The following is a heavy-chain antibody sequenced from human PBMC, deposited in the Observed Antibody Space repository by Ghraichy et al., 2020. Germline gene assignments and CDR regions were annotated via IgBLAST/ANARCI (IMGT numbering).Heavy chain of an antibody. CDR1: GFNFKTYA. CDR2: ISGSGRTV. Sequence: GSLRLSCAASGFNFKTYAMSWVRQAPGKGLEWVSAISGSGRTVYNADSVKGRFIISRDNSRANLYLHMSDLRVEDTATYFCVKTLRNCSGDHCYTLQAFDLWGQGTKLTVS. CDR3: VKTLRNCSGDHCYTLQAFDL. J-gene: IGHJ3*01. V-gene: IGHV3-23*01. D-gene: IGHD2-15*01.